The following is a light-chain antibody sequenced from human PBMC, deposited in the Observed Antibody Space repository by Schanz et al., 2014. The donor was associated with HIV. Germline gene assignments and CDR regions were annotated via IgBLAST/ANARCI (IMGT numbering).Light chain of an antibody. CDR2: NTY. Sequence: QSVLTQPPSASGTPGQRVTISCSGSTSSIKTNTVNWFQQLPGTAPKLLIYNTYHRPSGVPDRFSGSQSGTSASLAISGLQSEDESDFFCATWDDSLEGWVFGGGTKLTVL. V-gene: IGLV1-44*01. J-gene: IGLJ3*02. CDR1: TSSIKTNT. CDR3: ATWDDSLEGWV.